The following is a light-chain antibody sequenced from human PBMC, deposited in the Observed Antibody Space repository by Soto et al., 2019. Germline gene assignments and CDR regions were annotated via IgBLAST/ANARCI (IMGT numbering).Light chain of an antibody. Sequence: EIVLTQSPGTLSLSPGERATLSCRASQSVSSSYLAWYQQKPGQAPRLLIYGASRRATGIPDRFSGSGSGTDFTLTIRRLEPEDFAVYYCQQYDSSPLFTFGPGTKVDIK. J-gene: IGKJ3*01. CDR2: GAS. CDR1: QSVSSSY. CDR3: QQYDSSPLFT. V-gene: IGKV3-20*01.